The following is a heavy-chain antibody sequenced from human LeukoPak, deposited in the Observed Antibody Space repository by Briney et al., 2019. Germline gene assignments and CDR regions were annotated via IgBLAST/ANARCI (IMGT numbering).Heavy chain of an antibody. CDR3: ARHPIFGVVIIPPPYYYYGMDV. V-gene: IGHV5-10-1*01. Sequence: GESLKISCKGSGYSFTSCWISWVRQMPGKGLEWMGRIDPSDSYTNYSPSFQGYVTISADKSISTAYLQWSSLKASDTAMYYCARHPIFGVVIIPPPYYYYGMDVWGQGTTVTVSS. D-gene: IGHD3-3*01. CDR1: GYSFTSCW. J-gene: IGHJ6*02. CDR2: IDPSDSYT.